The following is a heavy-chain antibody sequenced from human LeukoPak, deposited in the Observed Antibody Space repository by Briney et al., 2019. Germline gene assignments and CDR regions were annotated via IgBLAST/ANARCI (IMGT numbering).Heavy chain of an antibody. CDR2: IYSCGSR. CDR3: ARHDWFDP. J-gene: IGHJ5*02. Sequence: WWVRQAPGKGLEWVSVIYSCGSRYYEDSVKGRFTISRDNSKNTLYLQMNSLRAEDTAVYYCARHDWFDPWGQGTLVTVSS. V-gene: IGHV3-66*04.